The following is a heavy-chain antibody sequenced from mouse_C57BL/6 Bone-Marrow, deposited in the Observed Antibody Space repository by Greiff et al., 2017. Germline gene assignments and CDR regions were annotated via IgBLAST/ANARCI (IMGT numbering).Heavy chain of an antibody. J-gene: IGHJ4*01. CDR1: GFTFSDYG. Sequence: EVKLVESGGGLVQPGGSLKLSCAASGFTFSDYGMAWVRQAPRKGPEWVAFISNLAYSIYYADTVTGRFTISRENAKNTLYLEMSSLRSKDTAMYYCARRPYSNYDYAMDYWGQGTSVTVSS. CDR3: ARRPYSNYDYAMDY. CDR2: ISNLAYSI. V-gene: IGHV5-15*04. D-gene: IGHD2-5*01.